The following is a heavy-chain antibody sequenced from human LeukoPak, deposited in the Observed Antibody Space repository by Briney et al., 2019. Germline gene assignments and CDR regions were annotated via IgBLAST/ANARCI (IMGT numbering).Heavy chain of an antibody. J-gene: IGHJ4*02. D-gene: IGHD1-1*01. Sequence: GGSLRLSCAASGFTFDDYGMSWVRHAPGKGLEWVSGINWNGGSTVYADSVKGRFTISRDNAKNSLYLQMNSLRAEDTALYYCARGTSDARYYFDYCGQGILVTVSS. V-gene: IGHV3-20*04. CDR3: ARGTSDARYYFDY. CDR2: INWNGGST. CDR1: GFTFDDYG.